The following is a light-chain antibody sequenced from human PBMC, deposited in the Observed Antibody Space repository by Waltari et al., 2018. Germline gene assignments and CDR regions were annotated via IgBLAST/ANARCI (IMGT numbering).Light chain of an antibody. CDR1: SSNIGNYY. Sequence: QSVLTQPPSVSAAPGQKVTISCSGSSSNIGNYYVSWYHQLPGAAPRLLIYDNKKRPSGIPDLFSASKAGTSATLAITGLQIGDEADYYCATWDNSLRNVVFGGGTKLTVL. J-gene: IGLJ2*01. CDR3: ATWDNSLRNVV. CDR2: DNK. V-gene: IGLV1-51*01.